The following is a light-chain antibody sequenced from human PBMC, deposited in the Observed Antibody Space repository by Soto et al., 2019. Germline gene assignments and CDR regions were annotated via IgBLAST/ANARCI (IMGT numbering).Light chain of an antibody. Sequence: EIVMTQSPATLSVSPGERAALSCRASQTVNSNLAWYQQKPAQAPRLLIYGASTRATGIPARFSGSGSGTVFTLTISNLQSEDFAVYYCQHYNNWPLTFGGGTKVEIK. J-gene: IGKJ4*01. V-gene: IGKV3-15*01. CDR1: QTVNSN. CDR3: QHYNNWPLT. CDR2: GAS.